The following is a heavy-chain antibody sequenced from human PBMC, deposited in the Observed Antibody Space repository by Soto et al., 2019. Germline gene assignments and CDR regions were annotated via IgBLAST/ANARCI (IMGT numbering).Heavy chain of an antibody. J-gene: IGHJ4*02. V-gene: IGHV1-69*04. D-gene: IGHD5-12*01. CDR3: ARDSPIGSTFSGYDAIDY. CDR1: GGTFSNDI. Sequence: ASVKVSCKTSGGTFSNDIITWVRQAPGQGLEWMGRIIPLLDIANYAQKFQGRVTITADKSTSTAYMELDSLRSEDTAVYYCARDSPIGSTFSGYDAIDYWGQGTLVTVSS. CDR2: IIPLLDIA.